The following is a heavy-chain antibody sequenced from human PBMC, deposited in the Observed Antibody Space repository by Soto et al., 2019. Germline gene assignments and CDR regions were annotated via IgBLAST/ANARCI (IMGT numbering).Heavy chain of an antibody. Sequence: SETLSLTCTVSGGSISSGGYYWSWIRQHPGKGLEWIGYIYYSGSTYYNPSLKSRVTISVDTSKNQFSLKLSSVTAADTAVYYCAREYCSGGSCYSNWFDPWGQGTLVTVSS. CDR3: AREYCSGGSCYSNWFDP. CDR2: IYYSGST. CDR1: GGSISSGGYY. D-gene: IGHD2-15*01. V-gene: IGHV4-31*03. J-gene: IGHJ5*02.